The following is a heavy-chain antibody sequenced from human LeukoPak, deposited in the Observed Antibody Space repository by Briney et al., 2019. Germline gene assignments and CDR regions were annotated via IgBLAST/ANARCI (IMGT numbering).Heavy chain of an antibody. CDR2: IYYSGST. CDR3: ATDLGYSSSGGGFDY. CDR1: GGSISSGDYY. J-gene: IGHJ4*02. D-gene: IGHD6-13*01. Sequence: SDTLSLTCTVSGGSISSGDYYWSWIRQPPGKGLEWIGYIYYSGSTYYNPSLKSRVTISVDTSKNQFSLKLGSVTAADTAVYYCATDLGYSSSGGGFDYWGQGTLVTVS. V-gene: IGHV4-30-4*02.